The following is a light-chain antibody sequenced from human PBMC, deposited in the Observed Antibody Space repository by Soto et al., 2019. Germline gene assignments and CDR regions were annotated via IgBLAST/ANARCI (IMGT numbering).Light chain of an antibody. Sequence: QSALTQPASVSGSPGQSITITCTGTTSDIGSYNYVSWYLQDPRKAPKLIIYDVSYRPSGVSNRFSGSKSGNTASLTISALQAEDEVDYYCSSYTSSSTYVFGTGTKLTVL. CDR2: DVS. V-gene: IGLV2-14*01. J-gene: IGLJ1*01. CDR1: TSDIGSYNY. CDR3: SSYTSSSTYV.